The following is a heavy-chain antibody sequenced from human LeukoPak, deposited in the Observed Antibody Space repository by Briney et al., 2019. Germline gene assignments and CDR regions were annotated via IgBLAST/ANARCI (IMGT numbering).Heavy chain of an antibody. CDR1: GVTFYNHA. V-gene: IGHV3-23*03. Sequence: GGALRLSCAPSGVTFYNHALGWVRPGPGGGPEWVSIIATDGGSAYYADSVKGRFTMSRDNSKNGLYLQMSSLRAEDTALYYCARCSGGTCYSFHYWGQGTLVTVSS. CDR2: IATDGGSA. J-gene: IGHJ4*02. CDR3: ARCSGGTCYSFHY. D-gene: IGHD2-15*01.